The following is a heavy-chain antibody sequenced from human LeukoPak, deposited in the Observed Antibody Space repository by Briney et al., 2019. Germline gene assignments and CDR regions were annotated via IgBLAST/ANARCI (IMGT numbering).Heavy chain of an antibody. D-gene: IGHD2-2*01. CDR1: GYTFTDYY. J-gene: IGHJ4*02. Sequence: ASVKVSCKPSGYTFTDYYMHWVRQAPGQGLEWMGIINPSGGSTSYAQKFQGRVTMTRDTSTSTVYMELSSLRSEDTAVYYCARAPPIVVVPAAVDYWGQGTLVTVSS. V-gene: IGHV1-46*01. CDR2: INPSGGST. CDR3: ARAPPIVVVPAAVDY.